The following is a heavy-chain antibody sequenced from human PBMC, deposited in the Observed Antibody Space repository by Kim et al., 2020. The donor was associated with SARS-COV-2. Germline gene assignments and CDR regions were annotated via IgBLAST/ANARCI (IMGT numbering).Heavy chain of an antibody. D-gene: IGHD4-17*01. CDR2: IIPIFGTA. J-gene: IGHJ5*02. CDR1: GGTFSSYA. Sequence: SVKVSCKASGGTFSSYAISWVRQAPGQGLEWMGGIIPIFGTANYAQKFQGRVTITADESTSTAYMELSSLRSEDTAVYYCARVYYGDYFWFDPWGQGTLVTVSS. V-gene: IGHV1-69*13. CDR3: ARVYYGDYFWFDP.